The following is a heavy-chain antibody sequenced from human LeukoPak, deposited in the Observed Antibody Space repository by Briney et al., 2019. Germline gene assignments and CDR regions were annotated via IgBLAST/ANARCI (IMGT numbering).Heavy chain of an antibody. Sequence: SETLSLTCTVSGASINSGDYYWTWIRQPPGKGLEWIAYIYNSGSTYYNPSHRSRVAISMDTSNNRFSLRLDSVTAADTAVYFCATTARHCSEYWGQGTLVTVSS. CDR3: ATTARHCSEY. V-gene: IGHV4-30-4*08. CDR1: GASINSGDYY. CDR2: IYNSGST. D-gene: IGHD6-6*01. J-gene: IGHJ4*02.